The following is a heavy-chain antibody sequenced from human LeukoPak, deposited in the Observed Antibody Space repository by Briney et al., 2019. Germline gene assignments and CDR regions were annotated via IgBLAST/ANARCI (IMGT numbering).Heavy chain of an antibody. V-gene: IGHV1-46*01. J-gene: IGHJ4*02. D-gene: IGHD3-22*01. CDR3: ARVADNYYDSSGRDYFDY. CDR2: INPSGGST. CDR1: GYTFTSYY. Sequence: ASVKVSCKASGYTFTSYYMHWVRQAPGQGLEWMGIINPSGGSTSYAQKFQGRVTMTRDTSTSTVYMELSSLRSEDTAVYYCARVADNYYDSSGRDYFDYWGQGTLVTVSS.